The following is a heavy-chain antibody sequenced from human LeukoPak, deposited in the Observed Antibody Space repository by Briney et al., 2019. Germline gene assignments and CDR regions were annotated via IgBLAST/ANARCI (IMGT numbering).Heavy chain of an antibody. J-gene: IGHJ4*02. V-gene: IGHV3-21*04. CDR2: ISSSSSYI. CDR1: GFTFSSYS. D-gene: IGHD3-3*01. CDR3: ARDYWSSTYDFWSGYYKGGGGFDY. Sequence: KPGGSLRLSCAASGFTFSSYSMNWVRQAPGKGLEWVSSISSSSSYIYYADSVKGRFTISRDNAKNSLYLQMNSLRAEDTAVYYCARDYWSSTYDFWSGYYKGGGGFDYWGQGTLVTVSS.